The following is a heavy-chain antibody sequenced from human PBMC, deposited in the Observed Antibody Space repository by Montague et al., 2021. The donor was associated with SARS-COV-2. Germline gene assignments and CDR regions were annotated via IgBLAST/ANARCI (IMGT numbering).Heavy chain of an antibody. D-gene: IGHD3-10*01. CDR1: SGSFRGYY. CDR3: ARLGAITLVRGITKADFSNYGMDV. J-gene: IGHJ6*02. V-gene: IGHV4-34*01. CDR2: INHSGST. Sequence: SKTLSLTCAVSSGSFRGYYWSWIRQPPGKGLEWIGEINHSGSTTXNPSLESRVSISVDTSSKQFSLKVTSVTAADTAVYYCARLGAITLVRGITKADFSNYGMDVWGQGTTVTVSS.